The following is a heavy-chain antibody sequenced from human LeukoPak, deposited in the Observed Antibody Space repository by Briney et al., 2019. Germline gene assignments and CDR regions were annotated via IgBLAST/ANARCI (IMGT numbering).Heavy chain of an antibody. Sequence: GGSLRLSRAASGFAVSTNYMSWVRQAPGKGLEWVSVIYSGGSTYYADSVKGRFTISRDNSKNTLYLQMDGLRAEDTAVYYCAKDQHYYEQVGYYFHHWGQGTLVTVSS. V-gene: IGHV3-66*01. CDR3: AKDQHYYEQVGYYFHH. D-gene: IGHD3-22*01. J-gene: IGHJ1*01. CDR1: GFAVSTNY. CDR2: IYSGGST.